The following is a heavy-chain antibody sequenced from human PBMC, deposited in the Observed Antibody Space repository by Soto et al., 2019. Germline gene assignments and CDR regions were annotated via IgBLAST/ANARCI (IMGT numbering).Heavy chain of an antibody. CDR3: AREEKQLARYGGDFDY. CDR1: DGSVSSGNYY. D-gene: IGHD6-13*01. J-gene: IGHJ4*02. V-gene: IGHV4-61*01. Sequence: SETLSLTCTVSDGSVSSGNYYWSWIRQPPGRGLEWIGHISYIGSTNYNPSLKSRVTISVDTSKNQFYLKLTSVTAADTAVYYCAREEKQLARYGGDFDYWGQGTPVTVSS. CDR2: ISYIGST.